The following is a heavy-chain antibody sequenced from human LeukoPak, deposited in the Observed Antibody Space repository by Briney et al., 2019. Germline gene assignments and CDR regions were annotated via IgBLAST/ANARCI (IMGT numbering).Heavy chain of an antibody. CDR2: INHSGST. D-gene: IGHD5-18*01. Sequence: SETLSLTCAVYGGSFSGYYWSWIRQPPGKGLEWIGEINHSGSTNYNPSLKSRVTISVDTSKNQFSLKLSSVTAADTAVYYCAAFSSARGYSYGRLDYWGQGTLVTVSS. CDR1: GGSFSGYY. J-gene: IGHJ4*02. CDR3: AAFSSARGYSYGRLDY. V-gene: IGHV4-34*01.